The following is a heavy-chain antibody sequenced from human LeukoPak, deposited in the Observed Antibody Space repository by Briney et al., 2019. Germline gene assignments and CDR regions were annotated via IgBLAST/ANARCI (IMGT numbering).Heavy chain of an antibody. V-gene: IGHV3-21*01. CDR2: ISSSSSYI. CDR1: GFTFSSYS. J-gene: IGHJ4*02. D-gene: IGHD3-22*01. CDR3: ARDSTYYYDSSGYYP. Sequence: GGCLRLSCAASGFTFSSYSMNWVRQAPGKGLEWVSSISSSSSYIYYADSVKGRFTISRDNAKNSLYLQMNSLRAEDTAVYYCARDSTYYYDSSGYYPRGQGTLVTVSS.